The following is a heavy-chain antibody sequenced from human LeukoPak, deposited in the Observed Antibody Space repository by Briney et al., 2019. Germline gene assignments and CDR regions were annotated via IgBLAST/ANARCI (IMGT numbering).Heavy chain of an antibody. CDR1: VGPISSYY. CDR3: ARVVTAGPWFDS. CDR2: IYYSGST. V-gene: IGHV4-59*01. J-gene: IGHJ5*01. Sequence: SETLALTCTVSVGPISSYYWSWIRQPPGKGLVWIGYIYYSGSTNYNPSLKSRVTISVDTSKNQFSLKLNSVTAADTAMYYCARVVTAGPWFDSWGEGTLVTVSS. D-gene: IGHD5-18*01.